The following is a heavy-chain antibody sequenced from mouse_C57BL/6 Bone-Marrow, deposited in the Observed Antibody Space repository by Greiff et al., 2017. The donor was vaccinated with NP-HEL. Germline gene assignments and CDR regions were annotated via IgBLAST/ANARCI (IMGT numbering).Heavy chain of an antibody. CDR3: ARFFLHWYFDV. V-gene: IGHV1-63*01. Sequence: LVESGAELVRPGTSVKMSCKASGYTFTNYWIGWAKQRPGHGLEWIGDIYPGGGYTNYNEKFKGKATLTADKSSSTAYMQFSSLTSEDSAIYYCARFFLHWYFDVWGTGTTVTVSS. D-gene: IGHD2-10*01. CDR2: IYPGGGYT. CDR1: GYTFTNYW. J-gene: IGHJ1*03.